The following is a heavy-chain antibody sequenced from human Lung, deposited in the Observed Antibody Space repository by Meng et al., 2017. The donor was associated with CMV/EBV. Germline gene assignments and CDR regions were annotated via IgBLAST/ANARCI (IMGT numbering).Heavy chain of an antibody. CDR3: TTDRPRSGGKTHDY. CDR1: GSGFIFSNLW. CDR2: IKSKFDGETT. J-gene: IGHJ4*02. Sequence: EVQLVESXXGLVKPGGXLRLSCTGSGSGFIFSNLWINWVRQAPGKGLEWVGRIKSKFDGETTDYAAPVKGRFTISRDDSRNTLYLYMNSLKTEDTAVYYCTTDRPRSGGKTHDYWGQGTLVTVST. D-gene: IGHD4-23*01. V-gene: IGHV3-15*01.